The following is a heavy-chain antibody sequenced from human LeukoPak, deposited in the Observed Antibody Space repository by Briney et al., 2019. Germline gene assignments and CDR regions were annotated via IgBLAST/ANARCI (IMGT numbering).Heavy chain of an antibody. D-gene: IGHD6-13*01. CDR3: ARCWGSSWTQPLDY. V-gene: IGHV5-51*01. J-gene: IGHJ4*02. Sequence: GESPKIPCKGSGYSFISYWIGWVRRMPGEGLEGMGIIFPGDSDTRYSPSFKGQATISADKSISTSYLQWSSLKASDTAMYYCARCWGSSWTQPLDYWGRGTVVSVSS. CDR2: IFPGDSDT. CDR1: GYSFISYW.